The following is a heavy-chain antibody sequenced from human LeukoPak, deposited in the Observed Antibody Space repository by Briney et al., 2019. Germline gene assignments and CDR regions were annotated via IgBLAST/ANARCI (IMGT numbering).Heavy chain of an antibody. CDR1: GFIFNNYA. CDR2: ISWNSGSI. D-gene: IGHD6-13*01. J-gene: IGHJ3*02. V-gene: IGHV3-9*01. CDR3: ATAGTASFDI. Sequence: GGSLRLSCAGSGFIFNNYAMHWVRQPPGKGLEWVSGISWNSGSIDYADSVKGRFTISRDNSKNTLYLQMNSLRAEDTAVYYCATAGTASFDIWGQGTMVTVSS.